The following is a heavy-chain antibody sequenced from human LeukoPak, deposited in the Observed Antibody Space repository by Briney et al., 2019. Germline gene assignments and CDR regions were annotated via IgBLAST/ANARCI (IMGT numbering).Heavy chain of an antibody. J-gene: IGHJ4*02. V-gene: IGHV3-33*08. CDR2: VWYDGIKK. CDR1: GFTFSIHG. Sequence: GRSLRLSCAASGFTFSIHGMHWVRQAPGKGLEWVAVVWYDGIKKHYADSVKGRFTISRDNSKNTLYLQMNSLRAEDTAVYYCARDISFYADDHWGRGTLVTVSS. CDR3: ARDISFYADDH. D-gene: IGHD2-2*01.